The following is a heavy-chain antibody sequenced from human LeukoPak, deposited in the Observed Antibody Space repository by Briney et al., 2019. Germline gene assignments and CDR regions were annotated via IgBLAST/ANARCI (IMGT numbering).Heavy chain of an antibody. Sequence: ASVKVSCKASGYAFSVYWIHWVRQATGQGLEWMGWMNPNSGNTGYAQKFQGRVTMTRNTSISTAYMELSSLRSEDTAVYYCARGGVDRGFAFDIWGQGTMVTVSS. V-gene: IGHV1-8*02. J-gene: IGHJ3*02. CDR3: ARGGVDRGFAFDI. D-gene: IGHD5-12*01. CDR2: MNPNSGNT. CDR1: GYAFSVYW.